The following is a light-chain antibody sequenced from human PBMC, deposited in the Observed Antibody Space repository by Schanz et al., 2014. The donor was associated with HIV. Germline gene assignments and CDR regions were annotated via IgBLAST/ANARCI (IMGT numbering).Light chain of an antibody. J-gene: IGLJ1*01. V-gene: IGLV2-14*03. CDR1: SSDVGGYNY. Sequence: QSALTQPASVSGTPGQSITISCTGTSSDVGGYNYVSWYQQHPGKAPKLMIYDVSNRPSEDSDRFSGSKSGNTASLTVSGLQAEDEADYYCSSYAGSNNFVFGTGTKLTVL. CDR3: SSYAGSNNFV. CDR2: DVS.